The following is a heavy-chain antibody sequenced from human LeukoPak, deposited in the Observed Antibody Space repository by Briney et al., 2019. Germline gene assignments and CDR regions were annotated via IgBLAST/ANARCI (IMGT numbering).Heavy chain of an antibody. D-gene: IGHD2-2*01. Sequence: PGGSLRLSCAASGFTFSNYAMSWVRQAPGKGLGWVSAISGSGVSTYYADSVKGRFTISRDNSKNTLYLQMNSLRAEDTAVYYYAKDGCSSTSCYVYYYYYMDVWGKGTTVTVSS. CDR1: GFTFSNYA. V-gene: IGHV3-23*01. CDR3: AKDGCSSTSCYVYYYYYMDV. CDR2: ISGSGVST. J-gene: IGHJ6*03.